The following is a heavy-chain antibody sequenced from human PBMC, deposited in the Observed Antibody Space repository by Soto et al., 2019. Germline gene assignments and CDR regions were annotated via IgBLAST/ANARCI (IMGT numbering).Heavy chain of an antibody. CDR1: GFTFSSYA. Sequence: QVQLVESGGGVVQPGRSLRLSCAASGFTFSSYAMYWVRQAPGKGLEWVAVISYDGNNKYYADSVKGRFTISRDNSKNTVTLHMSSLRAEDTAVYDCARAGCDGGSCYSLVGLRYGMDVWGQGTTVTVSS. J-gene: IGHJ6*02. D-gene: IGHD2-15*01. CDR3: ARAGCDGGSCYSLVGLRYGMDV. CDR2: ISYDGNNK. V-gene: IGHV3-30-3*01.